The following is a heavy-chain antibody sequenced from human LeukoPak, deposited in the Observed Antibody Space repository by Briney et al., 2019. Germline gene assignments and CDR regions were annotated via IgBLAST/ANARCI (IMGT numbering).Heavy chain of an antibody. J-gene: IGHJ4*02. D-gene: IGHD1-26*01. Sequence: GGSLRLSCAASGFTFSSYAMSWVRQAPGEWLEWVSAISGSGGSTYYADSVKGRFTISRDNSKNTLYLQMNSLRAEDTAVYYCAKDWWELLPPPQPWDYWGQGTLVTVSS. CDR3: AKDWWELLPPPQPWDY. CDR2: ISGSGGST. CDR1: GFTFSSYA. V-gene: IGHV3-23*01.